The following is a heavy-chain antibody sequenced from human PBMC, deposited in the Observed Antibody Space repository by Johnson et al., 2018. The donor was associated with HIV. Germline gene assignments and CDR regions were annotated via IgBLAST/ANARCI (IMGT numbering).Heavy chain of an antibody. Sequence: QVQLVESGGGVVQPGRSLRLSCAPSGFTFSRYAMHWVRQATGKGLEWVAVISYHGTNDYYADSVKGRFTISRDNSKNTLYLQMHSLRAEDTAVYYCARDEGKTWIQLWWVLDAFDMWGQGTMVTVSS. CDR2: ISYHGTND. D-gene: IGHD5-18*01. CDR3: ARDEGKTWIQLWWVLDAFDM. V-gene: IGHV3-30-3*01. J-gene: IGHJ3*02. CDR1: GFTFSRYA.